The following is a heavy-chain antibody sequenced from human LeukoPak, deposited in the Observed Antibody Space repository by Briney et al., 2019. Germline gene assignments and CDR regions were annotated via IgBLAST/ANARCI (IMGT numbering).Heavy chain of an antibody. J-gene: IGHJ3*02. V-gene: IGHV3-66*01. CDR3: ASATGFGGDAFDI. CDR1: GFTVSSNY. CDR2: IYSGGST. D-gene: IGHD3-16*01. Sequence: GGSLRLSCAASGFTVSSNYMSWVRQAPGPGLEWVSVIYSGGSTYYADYVKGRFTISRYNSKNTLYLQMNSLRAEDTAVYYCASATGFGGDAFDIWGQGTMVTVSS.